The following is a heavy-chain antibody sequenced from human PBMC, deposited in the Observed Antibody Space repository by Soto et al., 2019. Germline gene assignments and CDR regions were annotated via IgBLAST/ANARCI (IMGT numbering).Heavy chain of an antibody. CDR1: GFTFSRYA. Sequence: LRLSCAASGFTFSRYAMGWVRQAPGEGLEWVSVISGSGGNIHYADSVKGRFTISRDNSKNTLYLQMNSLRVEDTAIYNCATQDFRGSTGTTWGQGTLVTVSS. CDR3: ATQDFRGSTGTT. CDR2: ISGSGGNI. D-gene: IGHD1-1*01. J-gene: IGHJ4*02. V-gene: IGHV3-23*01.